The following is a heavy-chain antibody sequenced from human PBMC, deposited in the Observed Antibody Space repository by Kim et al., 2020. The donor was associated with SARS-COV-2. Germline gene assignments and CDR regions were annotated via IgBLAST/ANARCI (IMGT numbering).Heavy chain of an antibody. Sequence: SETLSLTCTVSGGSVSSGSYYWSWIRQPPGKGLEWIGYIYYSGSTNYNPSLKSRVTISVDTSKNQFSLKLSSVTAADTAVYYCARENNWNYFLIETRGWFDPWGQGTLVTVSS. D-gene: IGHD1-7*01. V-gene: IGHV4-61*01. J-gene: IGHJ5*02. CDR3: ARENNWNYFLIETRGWFDP. CDR1: GGSVSSGSYY. CDR2: IYYSGST.